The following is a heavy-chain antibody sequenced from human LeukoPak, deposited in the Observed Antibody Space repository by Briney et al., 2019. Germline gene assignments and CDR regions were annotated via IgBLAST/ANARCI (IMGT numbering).Heavy chain of an antibody. V-gene: IGHV1-69*05. CDR2: IIPIFGTA. J-gene: IGHJ6*03. Sequence: SVKVSCKASGYTFTSYGISWVRQAPGQGLEWMGGIIPIFGTANYAQKFQGRVTITTDESTGTAYMELSSLRSEDTAVYYCARSGIAAAGTGVHFYYYYYMDVWGKGTTVTVSS. CDR3: ARSGIAAAGTGVHFYYYYYMDV. D-gene: IGHD6-13*01. CDR1: GYTFTSYG.